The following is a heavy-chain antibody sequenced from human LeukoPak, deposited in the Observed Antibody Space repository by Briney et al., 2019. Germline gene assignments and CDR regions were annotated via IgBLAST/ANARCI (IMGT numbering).Heavy chain of an antibody. D-gene: IGHD5-12*01. CDR2: IYSGGGT. V-gene: IGHV3-53*01. CDR1: GITVRSNY. J-gene: IGHJ4*02. CDR3: ARSPPENSGYDSFDY. Sequence: PGGSLRLSCAASGITVRSNYMSWVRKPPGKGLEWGSVIYSGGGTYYADSVKGRFTISRDNSKNTLYLQMNSLRAEDTAVYYCARSPPENSGYDSFDYWGQGTLVTVSS.